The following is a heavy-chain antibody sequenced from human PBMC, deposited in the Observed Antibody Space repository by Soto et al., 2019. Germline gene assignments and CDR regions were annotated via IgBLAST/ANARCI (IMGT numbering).Heavy chain of an antibody. CDR3: ARGSPPLYPLYGSGSHNGFDY. D-gene: IGHD3-10*01. V-gene: IGHV4-34*01. CDR2: INHSGST. CDR1: GGSFSGYY. Sequence: SETLSLTCAVYGGSFSGYYWSWIRQPPGKGLEWIGEINHSGSTNYNPSLKSRVTISVDTSKNQFSLKLSSVTAADTAVYYCARGSPPLYPLYGSGSHNGFDYWGQGTLVTVSS. J-gene: IGHJ4*02.